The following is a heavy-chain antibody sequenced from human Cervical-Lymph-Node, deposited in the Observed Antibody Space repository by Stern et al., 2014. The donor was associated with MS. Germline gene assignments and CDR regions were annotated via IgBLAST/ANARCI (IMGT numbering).Heavy chain of an antibody. D-gene: IGHD6-6*01. CDR3: ARAAYSTSSYNY. CDR1: GCSFNTNV. CDR2: IIPIFGTA. Sequence: QVQLVESGAEVKKPGASVKVSCKASGCSFNTNVISWVRQAPGQGLEWMGGIIPIFGTALYAQKFQGRVTITGNESTRAVYMELRGLKPGAPAVYYCARAAYSTSSYNYWGQGTLVIVSS. V-gene: IGHV1-69*01. J-gene: IGHJ4*02.